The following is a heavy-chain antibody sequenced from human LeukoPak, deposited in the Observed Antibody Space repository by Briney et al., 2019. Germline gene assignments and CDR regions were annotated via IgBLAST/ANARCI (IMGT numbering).Heavy chain of an antibody. CDR3: ASFVTISYYFDY. Sequence: GGSLRLSCAASGFTFSSSSMHLVPPAPGKGLEWVSSISRSSNYIYYADPVKCRFTISRDNAKNSLYLQMNSLRAEDTAVYYCASFVTISYYFDYWGQGTLVTVSS. V-gene: IGHV3-21*01. CDR2: ISRSSNYI. CDR1: GFTFSSSS. D-gene: IGHD3-3*01. J-gene: IGHJ4*02.